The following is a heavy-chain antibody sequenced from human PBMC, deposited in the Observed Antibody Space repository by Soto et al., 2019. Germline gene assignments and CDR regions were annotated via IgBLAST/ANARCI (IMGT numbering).Heavy chain of an antibody. CDR1: GGSISSSNW. Sequence: SETLSLTCAVSGGSISSSNWWSWVRQPPGKGLEWIGEIYHSGSTNYNPSLKSRVTISVDKSKNQFSLKLSSVTAADTAVYYCARDKGITGNYYYYYMDVWGKGTTVTVSS. J-gene: IGHJ6*03. CDR2: IYHSGST. D-gene: IGHD1-20*01. V-gene: IGHV4-4*02. CDR3: ARDKGITGNYYYYYMDV.